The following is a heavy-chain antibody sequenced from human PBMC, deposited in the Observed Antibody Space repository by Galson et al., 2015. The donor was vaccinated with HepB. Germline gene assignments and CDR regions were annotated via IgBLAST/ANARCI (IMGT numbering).Heavy chain of an antibody. CDR1: GYTFTGYY. J-gene: IGHJ3*02. V-gene: IGHV1-2*04. CDR3: ARGYCSSTSCYDAFDT. CDR2: INPNSGGT. Sequence: SVKVSCKASGYTFTGYYMHWVRQAPGQGLEWMGWINPNSGGTNYAQKFQGWVTMTRDTSISTAYMELSRLRSDDTAVYYCARGYCSSTSCYDAFDTWGQGTMVTVSS. D-gene: IGHD2-2*01.